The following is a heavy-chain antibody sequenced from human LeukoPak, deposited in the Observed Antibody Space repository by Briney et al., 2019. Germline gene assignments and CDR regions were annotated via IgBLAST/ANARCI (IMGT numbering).Heavy chain of an antibody. CDR1: GFTFSSNE. D-gene: IGHD3-10*01. Sequence: GGSLRLSCAASGFTFSSNEMNWVRQAPGKGLEWLSYISSGGSKIYYADSVKGRFTISRDNAKNSLCLQLNSLRAEDTAVYYCARDGVQGAPRGGYFDYWGQGILVTVSS. J-gene: IGHJ4*02. CDR3: ARDGVQGAPRGGYFDY. V-gene: IGHV3-48*03. CDR2: ISSGGSKI.